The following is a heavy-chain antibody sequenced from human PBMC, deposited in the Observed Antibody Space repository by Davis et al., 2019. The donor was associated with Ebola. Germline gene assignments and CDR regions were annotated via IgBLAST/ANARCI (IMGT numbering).Heavy chain of an antibody. D-gene: IGHD1-1*01. CDR1: GYTFTNYG. V-gene: IGHV1-18*04. CDR2: INPHNGNT. J-gene: IGHJ4*02. CDR3: ARAQFPTTSDH. Sequence: ASVKVSCKASGYTFTNYGITRVRQAPGQGLEWMGWINPHNGNTNYAQNVQGRVTMTTDTSTSTAYMEVGSLKSDDTAVYYCARAQFPTTSDHWGQGTLVTVSS.